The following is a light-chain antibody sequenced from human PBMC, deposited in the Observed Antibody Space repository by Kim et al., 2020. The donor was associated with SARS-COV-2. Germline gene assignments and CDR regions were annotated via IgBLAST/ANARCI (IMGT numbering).Light chain of an antibody. CDR3: QQYGSSPYT. Sequence: IVLTQSPGPLSLSPGERATLSCRASQSVSSSYLAWYQQKPGQAPRLLIYGASSRATGIPDRFSGSGSGTDFTLTISRLEPEDFAVYYCQQYGSSPYTFGQGTKLEI. V-gene: IGKV3-20*01. CDR1: QSVSSSY. J-gene: IGKJ2*01. CDR2: GAS.